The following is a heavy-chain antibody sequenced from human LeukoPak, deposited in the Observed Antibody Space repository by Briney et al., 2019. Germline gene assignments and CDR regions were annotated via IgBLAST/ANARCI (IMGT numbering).Heavy chain of an antibody. CDR3: ARDSSPNKYYYDSSGYSY. V-gene: IGHV3-7*01. Sequence: PGGSLRLSCAASGFTFSSYWMSWVRQAPGKGLEWVANIKQDGSEKYYVDSVKGRFTISRDNAKNSLYLQMNSLRAEDTAVYYCARDSSPNKYYYDSSGYSYWGQGTLVTVPS. J-gene: IGHJ4*02. D-gene: IGHD3-22*01. CDR2: IKQDGSEK. CDR1: GFTFSSYW.